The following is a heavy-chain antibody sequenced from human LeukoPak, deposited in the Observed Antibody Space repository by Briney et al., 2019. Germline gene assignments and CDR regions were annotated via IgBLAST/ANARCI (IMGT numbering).Heavy chain of an antibody. V-gene: IGHV4-30-2*01. J-gene: IGHJ4*02. CDR3: ARVASESGYAPVDY. CDR1: GGSISSGGYS. CDR2: IYHSGTT. Sequence: PSETLSLTCAVSGGSISSGGYSWSWIRQPPGKGLEWIGYIYHSGTTYYNPSLKSRVTISLDRSKNQFSLKLSSVTAADTAVYYCARVASESGYAPVDYWGQGTLVTVSS. D-gene: IGHD3-3*01.